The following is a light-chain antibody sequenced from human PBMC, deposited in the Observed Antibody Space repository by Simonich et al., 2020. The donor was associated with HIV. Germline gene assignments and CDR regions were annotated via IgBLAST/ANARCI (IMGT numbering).Light chain of an antibody. Sequence: DVVMTQSPDSLAVSLGERSTINCKSSQSVLYSSNNRNYLAWYQQKPGQPPKLLIYWASTRESGVPDRCSGSGSGTDFTLTISSLQAEDVAIYYCQQYYSTPVLSFGGGTKVEIK. V-gene: IGKV4-1*01. CDR1: QSVLYSSNNRNY. J-gene: IGKJ4*01. CDR2: WAS. CDR3: QQYYSTPVLS.